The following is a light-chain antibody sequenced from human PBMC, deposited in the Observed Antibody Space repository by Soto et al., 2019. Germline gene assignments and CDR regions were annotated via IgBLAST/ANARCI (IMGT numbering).Light chain of an antibody. J-gene: IGLJ2*01. Sequence: QSALTQPASVSGSPGQSITLSCTGTSSDVGGYNYVSWYQQHPGKAPKLMIYEVSNRPSGVSNRFSGSKSGNTASLTISGLQAEDEADCYCSSYTGTNTVIFGEGTKLTVL. CDR3: SSYTGTNTVI. CDR1: SSDVGGYNY. V-gene: IGLV2-14*01. CDR2: EVS.